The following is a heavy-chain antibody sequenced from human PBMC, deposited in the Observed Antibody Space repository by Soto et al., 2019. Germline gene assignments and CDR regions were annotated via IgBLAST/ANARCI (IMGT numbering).Heavy chain of an antibody. J-gene: IGHJ3*02. V-gene: IGHV3-33*01. CDR2: IWYDGSNK. CDR3: ATFLEYSSSPGHDAFDI. CDR1: GFTFSSYG. D-gene: IGHD6-6*01. Sequence: VQLVESGGGVVQPGRSLRLSCAASGFTFSSYGMHWVRQAPGKGLEWVAVIWYDGSNKYYADSVKGRFTISRDNSKNTLYLQMNSLRAEDTAVYYCATFLEYSSSPGHDAFDIWGQGTMVTVSS.